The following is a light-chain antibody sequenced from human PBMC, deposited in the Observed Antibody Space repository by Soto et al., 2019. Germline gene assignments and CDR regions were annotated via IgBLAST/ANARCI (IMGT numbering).Light chain of an antibody. CDR1: QSVSSN. V-gene: IGKV3-15*01. CDR3: QQYNNWYS. J-gene: IGKJ2*03. Sequence: EIVMTQSPATLSVSPGERATLSCRASQSVSSNLAWYQQKPGQAPRLLMYATSVRATGIPARFSGSGSGTEYTLTISSLQSEDFAVFYCQQYNNWYSFGQGTKVHIK. CDR2: ATS.